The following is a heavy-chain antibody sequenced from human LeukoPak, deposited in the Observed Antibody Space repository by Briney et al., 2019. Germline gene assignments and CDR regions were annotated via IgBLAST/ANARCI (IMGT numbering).Heavy chain of an antibody. V-gene: IGHV4-59*08. CDR1: GASITRYF. CDR3: ARRTYFDL. CDR2: IYYSGST. J-gene: IGHJ2*01. Sequence: SETLSLTCTVSGASITRYFWNWIRQPPGKGLEWIGYIYYSGSTTYNPSLKSRVTISVDTSKNQFSLKLSSVTAADTAVYYCARRTYFDLWGRGTLVTVSS.